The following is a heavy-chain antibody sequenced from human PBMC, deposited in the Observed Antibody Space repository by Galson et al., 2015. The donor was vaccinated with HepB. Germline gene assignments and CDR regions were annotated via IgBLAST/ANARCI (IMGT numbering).Heavy chain of an antibody. Sequence: SLRLSCAASGFTFTSYSMNWVRQAPGKGLEWVSSISSSRSYIYYADSVRGRFTISRDNAMNSVYLQMHSLRADDTAIYYCVRDQGSGWPEDAFDIWGQGTMVTVSS. J-gene: IGHJ3*02. CDR1: GFTFTSYS. CDR2: ISSSRSYI. CDR3: VRDQGSGWPEDAFDI. V-gene: IGHV3-21*01. D-gene: IGHD6-19*01.